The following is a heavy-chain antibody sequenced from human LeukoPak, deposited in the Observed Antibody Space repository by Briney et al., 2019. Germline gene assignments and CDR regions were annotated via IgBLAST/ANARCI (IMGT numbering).Heavy chain of an antibody. V-gene: IGHV3-48*01. Sequence: GGSLRLSCAASGFTFSSYNMNWVRQAPGKGLEWVSLVSRSSTTIYYADSVKGRFTISKDNSKNTLYLQMNSLRAEDTALYYCAKDVNDYGDLSFDSWGQGTLVTVSS. J-gene: IGHJ4*02. CDR3: AKDVNDYGDLSFDS. D-gene: IGHD4-17*01. CDR1: GFTFSSYN. CDR2: VSRSSTTI.